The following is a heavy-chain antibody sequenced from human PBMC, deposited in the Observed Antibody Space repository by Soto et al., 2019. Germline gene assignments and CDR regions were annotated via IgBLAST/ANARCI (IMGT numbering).Heavy chain of an antibody. CDR3: AGAYGTKNYYFDY. V-gene: IGHV4-61*05. CDR2: IYYSGST. J-gene: IGHJ4*02. Sequence: SETLSLTCTVSGGSISSSSYYWGWIRQPPGKGLEWIGYIYYSGSTNYNPSLKSRVTISVDTSKNQFSLKLSSVTAADTAVYYCAGAYGTKNYYFDYWGQGTLVTVSS. CDR1: GGSISSSSYY. D-gene: IGHD3-10*01.